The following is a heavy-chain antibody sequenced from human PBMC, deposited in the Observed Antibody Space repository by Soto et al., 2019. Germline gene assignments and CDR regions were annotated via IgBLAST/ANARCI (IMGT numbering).Heavy chain of an antibody. CDR3: AKVEGHCSGGNCYRLGYFDS. Sequence: PGGSLRLSCAASGFTFSNYAMSWVRQVPGKGLEWVSFLGGSGAGTDYADSVKGRFTISRDNSKNTLFLQMNSLRGEDTAVYYCAKVEGHCSGGNCYRLGYFDSWGQGTLVTVSS. CDR1: GFTFSNYA. CDR2: LGGSGAGT. V-gene: IGHV3-23*01. J-gene: IGHJ4*02. D-gene: IGHD2-15*01.